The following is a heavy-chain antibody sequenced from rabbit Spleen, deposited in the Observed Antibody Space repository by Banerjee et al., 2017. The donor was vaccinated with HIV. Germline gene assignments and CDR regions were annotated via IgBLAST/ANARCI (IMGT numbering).Heavy chain of an antibody. CDR3: ARDTGSSFSTYGMDL. CDR1: RFDFSTYS. D-gene: IGHD8-1*01. V-gene: IGHV1S45*01. J-gene: IGHJ6*01. CDR2: IVPIFGVT. Sequence: QEQLEESGGGLVQPGGSLKLSCKASRFDFSTYSMSWVRQAPGKGLEWIGYIVPIFGVTYYANWVNGRFTISKTSSTTVTLQMTSLTAADSATYFCARDTGSSFSTYGMDLWGPGTLVTVS.